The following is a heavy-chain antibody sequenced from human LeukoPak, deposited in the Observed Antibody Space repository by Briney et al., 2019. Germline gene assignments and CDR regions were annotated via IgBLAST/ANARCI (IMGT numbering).Heavy chain of an antibody. V-gene: IGHV4-34*01. J-gene: IGHJ4*02. CDR1: GGSFSGYY. CDR3: ARGAQYYYDSSGYYFYFDY. D-gene: IGHD3-22*01. CDR2: INHSGST. Sequence: SETLSLTCVVYGGSFSGYYWSWIRQPPGKGLEWIGEINHSGSTNYDPSLKSRVTISVDTSKNQFSLKLSSVTAADTAVYYCARGAQYYYDSSGYYFYFDYRGQGTLVIVSS.